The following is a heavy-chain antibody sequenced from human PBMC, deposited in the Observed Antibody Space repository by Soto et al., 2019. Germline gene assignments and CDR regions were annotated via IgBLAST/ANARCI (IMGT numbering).Heavy chain of an antibody. J-gene: IGHJ4*02. CDR1: GVSISNSSYY. CDR3: ARHGSN. CDR2: IYYSGIT. V-gene: IGHV4-39*01. Sequence: SETLSLTCTVSGVSISNSSYYWGWIRRPPGQGLEWIGTIYYSGITYYNPSLKSRVTISVDTSKNQFSLKLTSVTAADTAVYYCARHGSNWGQGTLVTV.